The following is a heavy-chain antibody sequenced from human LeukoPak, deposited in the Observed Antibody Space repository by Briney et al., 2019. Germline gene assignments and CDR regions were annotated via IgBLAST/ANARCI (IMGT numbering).Heavy chain of an antibody. J-gene: IGHJ1*01. D-gene: IGHD1-26*01. Sequence: PSGGSLRLSCAASGFTFSSYAMSWVRQAPGKGLEWVSAISGSGGSTYYADSVKGRFNISRDNSKNTLYLQMNSLRAEDTAVYYCAKRAVGEEYFQHWGQGTLVTVSS. CDR1: GFTFSSYA. CDR2: ISGSGGST. CDR3: AKRAVGEEYFQH. V-gene: IGHV3-23*01.